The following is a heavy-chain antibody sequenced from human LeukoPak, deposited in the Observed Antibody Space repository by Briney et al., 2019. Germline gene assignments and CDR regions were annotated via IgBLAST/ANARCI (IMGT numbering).Heavy chain of an antibody. D-gene: IGHD6-19*01. J-gene: IGHJ3*02. CDR2: ISRGGSTT. CDR1: GFTFSDYY. Sequence: GGSLRLSCAASGFTFSDYYMNWIRQALGKGLEWVSYISRGGSTTYYADSVKGRFTISRDNAKNSLYLQMNSLRAEDTAVYYCAKGGSGWYFGAFDIWGQGTMVTVSS. CDR3: AKGGSGWYFGAFDI. V-gene: IGHV3-11*01.